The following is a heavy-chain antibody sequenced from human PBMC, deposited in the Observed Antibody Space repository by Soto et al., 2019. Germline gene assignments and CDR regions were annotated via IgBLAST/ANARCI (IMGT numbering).Heavy chain of an antibody. D-gene: IGHD2-21*01. CDR2: ISYDGSNK. CDR1: GFTFSSYG. CDR3: AKDPLLWWRADAFDI. Sequence: QVQLVESGGGVVQPGRSLRLSCAASGFTFSSYGMHWVRQAPGKGLEWVAVISYDGSNKYYADSVKGRFTISRDNSKNTLDRQMNSLRAEDTAVYYCAKDPLLWWRADAFDIWGQGTMVTVSS. J-gene: IGHJ3*02. V-gene: IGHV3-30*18.